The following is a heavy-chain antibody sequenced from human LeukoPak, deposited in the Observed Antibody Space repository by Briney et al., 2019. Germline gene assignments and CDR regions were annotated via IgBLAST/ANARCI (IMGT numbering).Heavy chain of an antibody. CDR3: ARDQTESSGYHYYYYYMDV. D-gene: IGHD3-22*01. Sequence: ASVKLSCKASGYTFTSYGISWVRQAPGQGLEWMGWISAYNGNTNYAQKLQGRVTMTTDTSTSTAYMELRSLRSDDTAVYYCARDQTESSGYHYYYYYMDVWGKGTTVTISS. CDR1: GYTFTSYG. CDR2: ISAYNGNT. V-gene: IGHV1-18*01. J-gene: IGHJ6*03.